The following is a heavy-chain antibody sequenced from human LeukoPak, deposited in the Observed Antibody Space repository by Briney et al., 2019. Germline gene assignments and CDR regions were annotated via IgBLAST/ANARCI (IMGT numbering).Heavy chain of an antibody. D-gene: IGHD4-23*01. CDR3: ASDYGGNSNYYYYGMDV. CDR1: GGTFSSYA. Sequence: VASVKVSCKASGGTFSSYAISWVRQAPGQGLEWMGRIISILGMANYAQKFQGRLTITADKSTSTAYMELSSLRSEDTAVYYCASDYGGNSNYYYYGMDVWGQGTTVTVSS. CDR2: IISILGMA. J-gene: IGHJ6*02. V-gene: IGHV1-69*04.